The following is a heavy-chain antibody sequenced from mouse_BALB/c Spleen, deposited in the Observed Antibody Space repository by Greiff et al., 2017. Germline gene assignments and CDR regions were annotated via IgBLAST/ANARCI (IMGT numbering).Heavy chain of an antibody. CDR2: IWAGGST. D-gene: IGHD2-14*01. CDR3: ARDRGDRYDPFFDY. CDR1: GFSLTSYG. Sequence: VQLVESGPGLVAPSQSLSITCTVSGFSLTSYGVHWVRQPPGKGLEWLGVIWAGGSTNYNSALMSRLSISKDNSKSQVFLKMNSLQTDDTAMYYCARDRGDRYDPFFDYWGQGTTLTVSS. V-gene: IGHV2-9*02. J-gene: IGHJ2*01.